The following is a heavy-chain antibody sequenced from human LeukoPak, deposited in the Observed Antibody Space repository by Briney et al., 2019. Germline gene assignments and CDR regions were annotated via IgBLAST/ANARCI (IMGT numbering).Heavy chain of an antibody. CDR3: ANQQFASVRAFDY. CDR1: GYTFTDYH. CDR2: INPYSGGT. Sequence: ASVKVSCKASGYTFTDYHIHWVRQAPGQGLEWMGRINPYSGGTHYSQEFQGRVTMTRDTSISTAYMEVSSLGSDDTALYYCANQQFASVRAFDYWGQGTLVTVSS. D-gene: IGHD6-6*01. J-gene: IGHJ4*02. V-gene: IGHV1-2*06.